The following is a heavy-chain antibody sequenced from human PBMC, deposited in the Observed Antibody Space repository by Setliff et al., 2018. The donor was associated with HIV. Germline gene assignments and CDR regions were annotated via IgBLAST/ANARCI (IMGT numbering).Heavy chain of an antibody. CDR2: ISSDSNYI. Sequence: PGGSLRLSCKGSGFIFSSFAMYWVRQVPGKGLEWVASISSDSNYIFYGDSVKGRFTISSDNARKSLYLQMNSLTTEDTALYYCVRDGSLAGLYFHYMDVWGKGTTVTVSS. V-gene: IGHV3-21*04. CDR3: VRDGSLAGLYFHYMDV. D-gene: IGHD6-19*01. J-gene: IGHJ6*03. CDR1: GFIFSSFA.